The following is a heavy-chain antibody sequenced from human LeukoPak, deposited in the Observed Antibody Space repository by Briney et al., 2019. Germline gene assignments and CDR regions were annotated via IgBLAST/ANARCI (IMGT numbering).Heavy chain of an antibody. D-gene: IGHD5-12*01. CDR2: IYYSGST. CDR3: ARLGYSGYASDY. J-gene: IGHJ4*02. CDR1: GASFSSSTYY. V-gene: IGHV4-39*01. Sequence: SETQSLTCTVSGASFSSSTYYWGWIRQPPGKGLEWIGSIYYSGSTYYNPSLKSRVTMSVDTSKNQFSLKLSSVTAADTAVYYCARLGYSGYASDYWGQGTLVTVSS.